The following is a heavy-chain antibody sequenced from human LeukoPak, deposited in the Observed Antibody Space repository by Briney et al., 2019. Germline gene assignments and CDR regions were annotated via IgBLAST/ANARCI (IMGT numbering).Heavy chain of an antibody. CDR2: IYYSGST. CDR3: ARLEGNYYDSSGYAIY. D-gene: IGHD3-22*01. J-gene: IGHJ4*02. Sequence: PSETLSLTCTVSGGSISSYYWSWIRQPPGKGLEWIRYIYYSGSTNYNPSLKSRVTISVDTSKNQFSLKLSSVTAADTAVYYCARLEGNYYDSSGYAIYWGQGTLVTVSS. V-gene: IGHV4-59*08. CDR1: GGSISSYY.